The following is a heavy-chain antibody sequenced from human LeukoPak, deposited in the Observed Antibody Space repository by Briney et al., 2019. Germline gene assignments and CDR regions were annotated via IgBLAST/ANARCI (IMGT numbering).Heavy chain of an antibody. CDR3: ARSGSYAAAGDY. V-gene: IGHV4-39*01. Sequence: SETLSLTCTVSGGSISTTSYYWVWIRQTPGKGLDWIGSVYYTGNTHYNASLKSRVTISVDPSKNQFSLELSSVTAADTAVYYCARSGSYAAAGDYWGQGTLVTVSS. CDR2: VYYTGNT. CDR1: GGSISTTSYY. J-gene: IGHJ4*02. D-gene: IGHD2-15*01.